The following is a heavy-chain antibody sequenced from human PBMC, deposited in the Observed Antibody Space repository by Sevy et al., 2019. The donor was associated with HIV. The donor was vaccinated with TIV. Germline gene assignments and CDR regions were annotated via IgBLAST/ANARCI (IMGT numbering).Heavy chain of an antibody. CDR3: AREGCSKPHDY. CDR1: GFTFSSYA. V-gene: IGHV3-23*01. Sequence: GESLKISCAASGFTFSSYAMSWVRQAPGKGLEWVSTFSFGCGKINYADSVKGRFTISRDNSKNTLYLQMHSLRAEDTAVYYCAREGCSKPHDYWGQRTLVTVSS. J-gene: IGHJ4*02. CDR2: FSFGCGKI. D-gene: IGHD3-10*02.